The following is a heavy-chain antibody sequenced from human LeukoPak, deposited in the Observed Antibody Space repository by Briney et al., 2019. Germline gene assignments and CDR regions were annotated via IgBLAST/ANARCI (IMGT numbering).Heavy chain of an antibody. V-gene: IGHV3-23*01. CDR2: ISASGGST. CDR3: AKGNGEYQLLQGLDY. J-gene: IGHJ4*02. CDR1: GFTFSSSA. Sequence: PGGSLRLSCAASGFTFSSSAMSWVRQVPGKGLEWVSGISASGGSTSYADSVRGRFTISRDNSKNTLYLQMNSLRAEDTAVYYCAKGNGEYQLLQGLDYWGQGTLVTVSS. D-gene: IGHD2-2*01.